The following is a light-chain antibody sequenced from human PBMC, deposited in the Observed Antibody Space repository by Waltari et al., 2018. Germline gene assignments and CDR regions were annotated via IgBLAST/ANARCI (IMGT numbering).Light chain of an antibody. CDR1: QSVSSN. J-gene: IGKJ2*01. CDR3: QQYNNWPYT. CDR2: GAS. V-gene: IGKV3-15*01. Sequence: DIVMTQSPATLSVSQGERATLSCRASQSVSSNLAWYQQKPGQAPRLLIYGASPRATGIPARFSGSGSGTEFTLTISSLQSEDFAVYYCQQYNNWPYTFGQGTKLEIK.